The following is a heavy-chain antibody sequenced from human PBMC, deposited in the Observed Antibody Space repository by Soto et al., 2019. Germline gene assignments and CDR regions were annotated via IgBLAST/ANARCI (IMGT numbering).Heavy chain of an antibody. CDR2: ISGSGGST. D-gene: IGHD2-2*01. J-gene: IGHJ4*02. V-gene: IGHV3-23*01. CDR1: GFTFSGYA. Sequence: GGPLRLSCAALGFTFSGYAMRWVRQAPGKWLEWVSAISGSGGSTYYADSVKGRFAISRDNSKNTLYLQMNSLRAEDTAVYYCAKDQEYQLLLNYFDYWGQGTLVTVSS. CDR3: AKDQEYQLLLNYFDY.